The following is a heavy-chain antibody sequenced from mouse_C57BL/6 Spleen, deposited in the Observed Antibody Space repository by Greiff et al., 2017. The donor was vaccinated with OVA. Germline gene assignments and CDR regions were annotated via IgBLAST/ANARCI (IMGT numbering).Heavy chain of an antibody. CDR1: GFTFSSYT. V-gene: IGHV5-9*01. Sequence: EVQRVESGGGLAKPGGSLKLSCAASGFTFSSYTMSWVRQTPEKRLEWVATISGGGGNTYYPDSVKGRFTISRDNAKNTLYLQMSSLRYEDTALYYCARQDYSRGYFDVWGTGTTVTVSA. J-gene: IGHJ1*03. D-gene: IGHD2-5*01. CDR2: ISGGGGNT. CDR3: ARQDYSRGYFDV.